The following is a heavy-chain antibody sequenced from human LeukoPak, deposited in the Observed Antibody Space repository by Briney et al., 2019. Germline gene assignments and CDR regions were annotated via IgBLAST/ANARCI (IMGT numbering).Heavy chain of an antibody. CDR1: GYTFTSYA. D-gene: IGHD6-19*01. CDR2: INTNTGNP. J-gene: IGHJ4*02. Sequence: ASVKVSCKASGYTFTSYAMNWVRQAPGQGLEWKGWINTNTGNPTYAQGFTGRFVFSLDTSVSTAYLQISSLKAEDTAVYYCARDTIAVAGTSFDYWGQGTLVTVSS. V-gene: IGHV7-4-1*02. CDR3: ARDTIAVAGTSFDY.